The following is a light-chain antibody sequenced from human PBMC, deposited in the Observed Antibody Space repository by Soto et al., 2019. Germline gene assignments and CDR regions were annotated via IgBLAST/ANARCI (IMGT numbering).Light chain of an antibody. J-gene: IGLJ2*01. Sequence: QSVLTQPASVSGSPGQSITISCTGTSSDVGGYNYVSWYQQHPGKAPKLIIYDVSNRPSGVSNRFSGSKSGNTAYLTISGLQAEDEADYYCSSYTSDNTLDVVFGGGTKLTVL. CDR2: DVS. CDR3: SSYTSDNTLDVV. CDR1: SSDVGGYNY. V-gene: IGLV2-14*01.